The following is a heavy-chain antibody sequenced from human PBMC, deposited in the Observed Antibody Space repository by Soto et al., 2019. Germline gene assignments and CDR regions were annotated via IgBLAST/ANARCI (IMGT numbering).Heavy chain of an antibody. V-gene: IGHV3-21*01. CDR2: ISSSGYI. CDR1: GFNFNGYT. CDR3: ARDCGGGSCYPGMDV. Sequence: PGGSLRLSCAASGFNFNGYTINWVRQSPGKRLEWLSSISSSGYIFSTDSVRGRFTISRDNAKNSVYLQINSLRAEDTAVYFCARDCGGGSCYPGMDVWGQGTTVTVSS. D-gene: IGHD2-15*01. J-gene: IGHJ6*02.